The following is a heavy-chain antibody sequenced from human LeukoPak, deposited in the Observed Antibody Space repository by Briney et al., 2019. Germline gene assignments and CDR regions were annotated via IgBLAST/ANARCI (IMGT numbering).Heavy chain of an antibody. V-gene: IGHV3-33*06. CDR1: GFTFSGYG. CDR2: IWYDRNNK. D-gene: IGHD5-18*01. Sequence: GRSLRLSCAASGFTFSGYGMHWVRQAPDKGLEWVAVIWYDRNNKYYADSVKGRFTISRDNSKNTLYLQMNSLRAEDTAVYYCAKDWGYTTMVSYYFDYWGQGALVTVSS. CDR3: AKDWGYTTMVSYYFDY. J-gene: IGHJ4*02.